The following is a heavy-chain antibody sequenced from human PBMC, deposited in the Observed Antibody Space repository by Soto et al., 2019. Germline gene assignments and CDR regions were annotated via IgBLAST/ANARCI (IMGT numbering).Heavy chain of an antibody. CDR1: GGSFSGYY. Sequence: SETVSLTCAVYGGSFSGYYWSWIRQPPGKGLEWIGEINHSGTTNYNPSLKSRVTISVDTSKNQFSLRLSSVTAADTAVYYCARGRRVAARPLYYYFAMDVWGQGTTVTVSS. J-gene: IGHJ6*02. CDR2: INHSGTT. D-gene: IGHD6-6*01. V-gene: IGHV4-34*01. CDR3: ARGRRVAARPLYYYFAMDV.